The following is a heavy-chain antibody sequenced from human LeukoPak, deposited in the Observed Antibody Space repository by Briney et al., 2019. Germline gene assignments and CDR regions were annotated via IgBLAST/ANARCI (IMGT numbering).Heavy chain of an antibody. D-gene: IGHD2-15*01. CDR1: GFTFSGSA. J-gene: IGHJ5*02. CDR2: IRSKANSYAT. Sequence: GGSLRLSCAASGFTFSGSAMHWVRQASGKGLEWVGRIRSKANSYATAYAASVNGRFTISRDDSKNTAYLQMNSLKTEDTAVYYCTTIGYCSGGSCSWGQGTLVTVSS. V-gene: IGHV3-73*01. CDR3: TTIGYCSGGSCS.